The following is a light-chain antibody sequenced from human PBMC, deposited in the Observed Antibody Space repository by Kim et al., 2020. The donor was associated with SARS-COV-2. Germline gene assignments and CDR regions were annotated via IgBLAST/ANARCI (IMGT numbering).Light chain of an antibody. J-gene: IGKJ1*01. Sequence: SASVGDRITITCRASQTIDSGLAWYQQKPGKAPKLLIYDASSLESGVPSRFSGSGSGTEFTLTISSLQPDDFATYYCQEYNTNTWTFGQGTRVEI. CDR2: DAS. CDR3: QEYNTNTWT. V-gene: IGKV1-5*01. CDR1: QTIDSG.